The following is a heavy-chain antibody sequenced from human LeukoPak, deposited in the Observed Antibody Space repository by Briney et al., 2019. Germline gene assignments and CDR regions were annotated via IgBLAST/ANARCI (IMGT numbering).Heavy chain of an antibody. CDR1: GFTFDDYG. Sequence: GGSLRLSCAASGFTFDDYGMSWVRQAPGKGLEWVSGINWNSGSTGYADSVKGRFTISRDNAKNSLYLQMNSLRAEDTALYYCAREGSSSSYYYYYYMDVWGKGTTVTVSS. CDR3: AREGSSSSYYYYYYMDV. D-gene: IGHD6-13*01. V-gene: IGHV3-20*04. CDR2: INWNSGST. J-gene: IGHJ6*03.